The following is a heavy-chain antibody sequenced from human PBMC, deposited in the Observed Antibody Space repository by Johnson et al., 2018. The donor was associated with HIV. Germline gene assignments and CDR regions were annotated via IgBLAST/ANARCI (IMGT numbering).Heavy chain of an antibody. CDR2: IKQDGREK. CDR1: GFTFSDYW. CDR3: ARDSTLVMVTAFDI. V-gene: IGHV3-7*01. D-gene: IGHD3-9*01. Sequence: VHLVESGGGLVQPGGSLRLSCAVSGFTFSDYWMSWVRQAPGKGLEWVANIKQDGREKYYVESGKGRFTISRDNAKNSLNLQMNSLRADDTAVYYCARDSTLVMVTAFDIWGQGTMVTVSS. J-gene: IGHJ3*02.